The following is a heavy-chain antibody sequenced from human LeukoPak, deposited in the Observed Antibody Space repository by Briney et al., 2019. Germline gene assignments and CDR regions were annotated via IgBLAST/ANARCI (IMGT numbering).Heavy chain of an antibody. J-gene: IGHJ4*02. Sequence: PGGSLRLSCAASGFTFSDYYMSWVRQAPGKGLEWVSVIYSGGSTYYADSVKGRFTISRDNSKNTLYLQMNSLRAEDTAVYYCAREGEIWFGEFYFDYWGQGTLVTVSS. V-gene: IGHV3-66*01. D-gene: IGHD3-10*01. CDR2: IYSGGST. CDR1: GFTFSDYY. CDR3: AREGEIWFGEFYFDY.